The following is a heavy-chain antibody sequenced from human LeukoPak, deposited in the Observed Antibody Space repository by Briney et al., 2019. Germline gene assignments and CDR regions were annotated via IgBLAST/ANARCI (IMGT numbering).Heavy chain of an antibody. V-gene: IGHV1-69*05. CDR3: ARGTDCSSTSCYSRPRRYYYYYMDV. CDR1: GGTFSSYA. CDR2: IIPIFGTA. J-gene: IGHJ6*03. Sequence: GSSVKVSCKASGGTFSSYAISWVRQAPGQGLEWMGGIIPIFGTANYAQKFQGRVTITTDESTSTAYMELSSLRSEDKAVYYCARGTDCSSTSCYSRPRRYYYYYMDVWGKGTTVTVSS. D-gene: IGHD2-2*01.